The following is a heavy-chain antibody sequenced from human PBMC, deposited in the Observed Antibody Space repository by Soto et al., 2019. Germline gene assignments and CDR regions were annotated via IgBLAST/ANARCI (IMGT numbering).Heavy chain of an antibody. J-gene: IGHJ4*02. Sequence: SETLSLTCTVSGGSISSGDYYWSWIRQPPGKGLEWIGYIYYSGSTYYNPSLKSRVTISVDTSKNQFSLKLSSVTAADTAVYYCARHTYSRGYRKNWGQGTLVTVSS. V-gene: IGHV4-30-4*01. D-gene: IGHD5-18*01. CDR3: ARHTYSRGYRKN. CDR1: GGSISSGDYY. CDR2: IYYSGST.